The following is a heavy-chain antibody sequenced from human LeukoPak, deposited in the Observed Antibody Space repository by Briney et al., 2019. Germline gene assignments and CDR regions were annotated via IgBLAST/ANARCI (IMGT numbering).Heavy chain of an antibody. V-gene: IGHV3-48*02. J-gene: IGHJ4*02. CDR1: GFTFSTYS. D-gene: IGHD3-3*01. CDR3: VRDQFFSFDY. Sequence: GGSLRLSRAASGFTFSTYSMNWVRQAPGKGLEWVSYISGTSSLIYYADSVKGRFTISRDNAKNSLYLQMNSLRDEDTAVYYCVRDQFFSFDYWGQGTLVTVSS. CDR2: ISGTSSLI.